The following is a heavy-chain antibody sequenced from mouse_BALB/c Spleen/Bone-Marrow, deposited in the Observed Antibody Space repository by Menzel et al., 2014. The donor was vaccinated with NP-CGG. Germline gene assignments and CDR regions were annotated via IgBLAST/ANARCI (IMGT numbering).Heavy chain of an antibody. V-gene: IGHV5-12-2*01. CDR2: ISNGGGST. CDR1: GFTFSSYT. CDR3: ARGLRGYAMDY. J-gene: IGHJ4*01. Sequence: EVHLVESGGGLVQPGGSLKLSCAASGFTFSSYTMSWVRQTPEKRLEWVAYISNGGGSTYYPGTVKGRFTISRDNAKNTLYLQMSSLKSEDTAMYYCARGLRGYAMDYWGQGTSVTVSS. D-gene: IGHD2-4*01.